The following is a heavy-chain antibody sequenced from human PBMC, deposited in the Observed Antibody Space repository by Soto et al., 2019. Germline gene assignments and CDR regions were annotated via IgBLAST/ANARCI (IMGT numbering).Heavy chain of an antibody. D-gene: IGHD3-3*01. CDR1: GGSISSGGYY. CDR3: ARDRIKFGQLEWLPNWFDP. CDR2: TFYSGAT. J-gene: IGHJ5*02. V-gene: IGHV4-31*03. Sequence: SETLSLTCTVSGGSISSGGYYWSWIRQHPGKGLEWIGYTFYSGATYYNPSLKSRTIISVDTSKNQFSLTLTSLTAADTAVYYCARDRIKFGQLEWLPNWFDPWGQGTLVTVSS.